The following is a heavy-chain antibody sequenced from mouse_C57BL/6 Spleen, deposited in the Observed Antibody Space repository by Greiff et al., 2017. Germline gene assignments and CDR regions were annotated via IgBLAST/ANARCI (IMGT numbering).Heavy chain of an antibody. CDR3: ARSDYGSSSAWFAY. CDR1: GYTFTDYY. V-gene: IGHV1-76*01. D-gene: IGHD1-1*01. CDR2: IYPGSGNT. Sequence: VKLQQSGAELVRPGASVKLSCKASGYTFTDYYINWVKQRPGQGLEWIARIYPGSGNTYYNEKFKGKATLTAEKSSSTAYMQLSSLTSEDSAVYFCARSDYGSSSAWFAYWGQGTLVTVSA. J-gene: IGHJ3*01.